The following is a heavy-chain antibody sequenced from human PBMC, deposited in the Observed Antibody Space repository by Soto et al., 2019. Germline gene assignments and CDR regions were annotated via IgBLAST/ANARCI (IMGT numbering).Heavy chain of an antibody. CDR1: GFTFSSYA. Sequence: GGSLRLSCAASGFTFSSYAMKWVRQAPGKGLEWVSLISDSGTLTYYADSVKGRFTISRDNSGNTLFLQMYSLRAEDTAVYYRARYIPGVRYYGMAVWGQGTTVTVSS. CDR2: ISDSGTLT. J-gene: IGHJ6*02. D-gene: IGHD2-2*01. V-gene: IGHV3-23*01. CDR3: ARYIPGVRYYGMAV.